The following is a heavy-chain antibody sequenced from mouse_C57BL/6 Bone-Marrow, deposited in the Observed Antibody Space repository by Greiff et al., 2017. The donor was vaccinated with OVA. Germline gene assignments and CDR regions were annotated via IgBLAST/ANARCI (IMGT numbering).Heavy chain of an antibody. Sequence: QQSGPELVKPGALVKISCKASGYSFSGYYMYWVKQSPVKSLVWIVEIIPSTVGTNYNEKVKAKATLTVDKSSSTAYMQLKSLTSEDSAVYYCARGGYCSSYWYFDDWGKGTTVTVSS. CDR3: ARGGYCSSYWYFDD. D-gene: IGHD1-1*01. CDR2: IIPSTVGT. V-gene: IGHV1-42*01. J-gene: IGHJ1*03. CDR1: GYSFSGYY.